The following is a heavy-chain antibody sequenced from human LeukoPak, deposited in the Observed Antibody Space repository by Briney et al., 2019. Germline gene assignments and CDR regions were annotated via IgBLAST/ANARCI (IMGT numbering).Heavy chain of an antibody. CDR3: ARGPWFGELTDAFDI. CDR2: INPNSGGT. V-gene: IGHV1-2*02. Sequence: ASVKVSCKASGYTFTGYYIHWVRQAPGQGLEWMGWINPNSGGTNYAQKFQGRVTMTRDTSISTAYMELSKLISDDTGVYYCARGPWFGELTDAFDIWGQGTMVTVSS. CDR1: GYTFTGYY. J-gene: IGHJ3*02. D-gene: IGHD3-10*01.